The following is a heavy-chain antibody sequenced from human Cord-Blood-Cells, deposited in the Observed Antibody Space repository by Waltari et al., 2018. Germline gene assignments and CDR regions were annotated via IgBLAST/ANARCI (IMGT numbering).Heavy chain of an antibody. CDR1: GGTFSSYA. J-gene: IGHJ3*02. V-gene: IGHV1-69*06. CDR3: ARGGGGDHNWDDAFDI. D-gene: IGHD1-20*01. CDR2: ITPTLGTT. Sequence: QVQLVQSGAEVKKPGSSVKVSCKASGGTFSSYAISWVRQAPGQGLEWMGGITPTLGTTNNPQKFKGRVTITEDKSTSTTYMELSSLRSEDTAVYYCARGGGGDHNWDDAFDIWGQGTMVTVSS.